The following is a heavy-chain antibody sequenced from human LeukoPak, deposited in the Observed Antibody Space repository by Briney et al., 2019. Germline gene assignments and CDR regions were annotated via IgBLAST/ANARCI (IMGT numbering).Heavy chain of an antibody. V-gene: IGHV3-23*01. J-gene: IGHJ4*02. Sequence: GGSLRLSCAASGFTFSGYAMSWVRQVPGKGLEWVSAMSGSGSDTYYADSVKGRFTISRDNSKSTLYLQMNSLRAEDTAVYSCAKDGECTNGVCYWDYWGQGTLVTVSS. CDR2: MSGSGSDT. CDR3: AKDGECTNGVCYWDY. CDR1: GFTFSGYA. D-gene: IGHD2-8*01.